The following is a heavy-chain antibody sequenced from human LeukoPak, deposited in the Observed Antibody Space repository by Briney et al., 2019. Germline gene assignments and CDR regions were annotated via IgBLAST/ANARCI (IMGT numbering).Heavy chain of an antibody. CDR3: ARDLCSSTSCYSPHGYYMDV. CDR1: GGSISSGDYY. D-gene: IGHD2-2*01. CDR2: IYYSRST. V-gene: IGHV4-30-4*08. J-gene: IGHJ6*03. Sequence: SETLSLTCTVSGGSISSGDYYWSWIRQPPGKGLEWIGYIYYSRSTYYNPSLKSRVTISVDTSKNQFSLKLSSVAAADTAVYYCARDLCSSTSCYSPHGYYMDVWGKGTTVTVSS.